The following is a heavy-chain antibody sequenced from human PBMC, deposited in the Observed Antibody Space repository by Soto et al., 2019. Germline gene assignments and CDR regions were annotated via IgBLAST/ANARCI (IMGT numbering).Heavy chain of an antibody. CDR3: SRRAPEGFDP. J-gene: IGHJ5*02. CDR1: GGSISKSSYY. Sequence: SETLSLTCTVSGGSISKSSYYWVWIRQPPGKGLEWVGSMSYSGSTYYNPSLRSRVAISVDTSKNQLSLQVSSVTAADTAVYYCSRRAPEGFDPWGQGTLVTVSS. CDR2: MSYSGST. V-gene: IGHV4-39*01.